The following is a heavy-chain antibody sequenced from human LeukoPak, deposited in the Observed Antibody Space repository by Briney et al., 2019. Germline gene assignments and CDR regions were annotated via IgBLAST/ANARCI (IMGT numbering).Heavy chain of an antibody. J-gene: IGHJ4*02. CDR3: ARDIRYSSSWYLVY. V-gene: IGHV3-66*01. Sequence: GGSLRLSCAASGFTVGSNYMSWVRQAPGKGLEWVSVIYSGGSTYYADSVKGRFTISRDNSKNTLYLQMNSLRAEDTAVYYCARDIRYSSSWYLVYWGQGTLVTVSS. D-gene: IGHD6-13*01. CDR2: IYSGGST. CDR1: GFTVGSNY.